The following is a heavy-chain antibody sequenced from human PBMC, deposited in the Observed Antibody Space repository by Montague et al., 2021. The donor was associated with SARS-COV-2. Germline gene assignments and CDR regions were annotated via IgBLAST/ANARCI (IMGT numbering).Heavy chain of an antibody. D-gene: IGHD6-19*01. CDR1: GGSISTSNW. V-gene: IGHV4-4*02. Sequence: SETLSLTCAVSGGSISTSNWCNWVRQPPGKGLEWIGQIYHNGTSNYNPSLKSRVTISVDKSKNQFYLRLSSVTAADTAVYYCVRTPPSGWTEGLDYWGPGMRVVVSS. CDR3: VRTPPSGWTEGLDY. J-gene: IGHJ4*02. CDR2: IYHNGTS.